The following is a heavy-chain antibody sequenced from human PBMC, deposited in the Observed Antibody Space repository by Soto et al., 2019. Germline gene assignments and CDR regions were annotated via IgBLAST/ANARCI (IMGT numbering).Heavy chain of an antibody. CDR1: GDSVSSNSAA. CDR3: ARGRDSRGWYVDFDC. CDR2: TYYRSKWYN. Sequence: SQTLSLTCAISGDSVSSNSAAWTWIRQSPSRGLEWLGRTYYRSKWYNDYAVSMRSRITINPDTSKNQFSLQLNSVTPEDTAVYYCARGRDSRGWYVDFDCWGQGTLVTVSS. J-gene: IGHJ4*02. V-gene: IGHV6-1*01. D-gene: IGHD6-19*01.